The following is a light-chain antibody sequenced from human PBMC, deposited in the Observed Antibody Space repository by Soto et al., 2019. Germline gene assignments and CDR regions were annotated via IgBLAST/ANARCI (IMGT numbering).Light chain of an antibody. CDR3: SSYTSSSTLARYV. CDR1: SSDVGGYNY. CDR2: EVS. J-gene: IGLJ1*01. Sequence: QSVLTQPASVSGSPGQSITISCTGTSSDVGGYNYVSWYQQHPGKAPKLMIYEVSNRPSGVSNRFSGSKSGNTASLTISGLQAEDEADYYCSSYTSSSTLARYVFGTGTKLTVL. V-gene: IGLV2-14*01.